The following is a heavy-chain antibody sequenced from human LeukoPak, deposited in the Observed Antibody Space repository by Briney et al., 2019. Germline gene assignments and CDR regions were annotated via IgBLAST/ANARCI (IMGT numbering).Heavy chain of an antibody. V-gene: IGHV4-4*02. CDR3: AREVVVPAAASRPFDY. Sequence: SGTLSLTCAVSGGSISSSNWWSWVRQPPGKGLEWIGEIYHSGSTYYNPSLKSRVTISVDRSKNQFSLKLSSVTAADTAVYYCAREVVVPAAASRPFDYWGQGTLVTVSS. CDR1: GGSISSSNW. J-gene: IGHJ4*02. D-gene: IGHD2-2*01. CDR2: IYHSGST.